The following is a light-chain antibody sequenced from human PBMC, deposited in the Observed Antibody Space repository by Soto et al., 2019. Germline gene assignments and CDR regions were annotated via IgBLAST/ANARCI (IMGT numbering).Light chain of an antibody. V-gene: IGLV3-21*02. CDR1: NLGNKG. J-gene: IGLJ2*01. CDR2: DDS. Sequence: SYELTQPPSVSVAPGQTARITCGGNNLGNKGVQWYQQMPGQAPVLVVYDDSDRPSGIPERFSGSNSGNTATLTISRVEVGDEADYFCQVWDTSSDVVFGGGTKVTVL. CDR3: QVWDTSSDVV.